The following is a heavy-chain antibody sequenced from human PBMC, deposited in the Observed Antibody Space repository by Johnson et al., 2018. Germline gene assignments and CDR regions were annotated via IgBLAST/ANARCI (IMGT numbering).Heavy chain of an antibody. D-gene: IGHD1-26*01. Sequence: VQLVQSGGGLVQPGGSLRLSCAASGFTFSDYWMSWFRQAPGRGVEWVANMNQDGSERYYVDSVKGRLTISRDNAATSVFLQMNSLRTEDTAVYFCVRGPQWAGSFDNWGQGKMVTVSS. CDR1: GFTFSDYW. CDR2: MNQDGSER. CDR3: VRGPQWAGSFDN. V-gene: IGHV3-7*04. J-gene: IGHJ3*02.